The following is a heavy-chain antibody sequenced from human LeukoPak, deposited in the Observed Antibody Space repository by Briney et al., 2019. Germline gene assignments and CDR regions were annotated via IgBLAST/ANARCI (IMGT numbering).Heavy chain of an antibody. Sequence: PSETLSLTCTVSGGSISSYYWSWIWQPAGKGLEWIGRIYTSGSTNYNPSLKSRVTMSVDTSKNQFSLKLSSVTAADTAVYYCARDFYYGSGSYFDYWGQGTLVTVSS. CDR2: IYTSGST. CDR1: GGSISSYY. CDR3: ARDFYYGSGSYFDY. V-gene: IGHV4-4*07. D-gene: IGHD3-10*01. J-gene: IGHJ4*02.